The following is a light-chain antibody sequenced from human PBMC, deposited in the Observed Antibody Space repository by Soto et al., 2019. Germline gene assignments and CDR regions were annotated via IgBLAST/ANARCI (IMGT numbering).Light chain of an antibody. Sequence: QSVLTQPXSVSASPGQSITIXCTGTSSDVGGYNYVSWFQQHPGKAPKLMIYEVSNRPSGVSNRFSGSKSDNTASLTISGLQAEXXXXXYCSSYTSTNTPYVFGTGTKLTVL. J-gene: IGLJ1*01. CDR1: SSDVGGYNY. V-gene: IGLV2-14*01. CDR2: EVS. CDR3: SSYTSTNTPYV.